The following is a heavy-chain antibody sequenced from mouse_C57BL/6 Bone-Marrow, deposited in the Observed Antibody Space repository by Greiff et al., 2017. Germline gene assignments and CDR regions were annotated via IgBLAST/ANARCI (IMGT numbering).Heavy chain of an antibody. CDR2: IGSGGST. CDR1: GFSLTSYG. CDR3: SRKGVTPYYYAMDY. Sequence: VQLQQSGPGLVQPSQSLSITCTVSGFSLTSYGVHWVRQSPGKGLEWLGVIGSGGSTDYNAAFISRLSISKDNSKSQVFFKMNSLQADDTAIYYCSRKGVTPYYYAMDYWGQGTSVTVSS. D-gene: IGHD2-5*01. V-gene: IGHV2-2*01. J-gene: IGHJ4*01.